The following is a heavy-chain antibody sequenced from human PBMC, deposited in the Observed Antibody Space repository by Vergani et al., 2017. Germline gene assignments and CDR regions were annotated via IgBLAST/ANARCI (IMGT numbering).Heavy chain of an antibody. D-gene: IGHD6-19*01. V-gene: IGHV3-43*02. CDR1: GFTFDDYA. CDR2: ISGDGGST. CDR3: AKDKEGYSSGWSHAFDI. Sequence: EVQLVESGGGVVQPGGSLRLSCAASGFTFDDYAMHWVRQAPGKGLEWVSLISGDGGSTYYADSVKGRFTISRDNSKNSLYLQMNSLRTEDTALYYCAKDKEGYSSGWSHAFDIWGQGTMVTVSS. J-gene: IGHJ3*02.